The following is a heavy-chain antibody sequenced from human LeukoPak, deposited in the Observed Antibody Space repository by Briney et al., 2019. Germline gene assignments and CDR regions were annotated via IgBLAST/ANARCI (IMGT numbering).Heavy chain of an antibody. CDR1: GLTVRNNY. CDR3: AREKGRGVISPYYDC. Sequence: PGGSLRLSCAASGLTVRNNYMSWVRQPPGKGLEWVSVIYSDGSTYYEGSVKGRFTISRDTSKNTLSLQMSSLRVEDTAVYFCAREKGRGVISPYYDCWGQGTLVTVSS. V-gene: IGHV3-53*01. CDR2: IYSDGST. J-gene: IGHJ4*02. D-gene: IGHD3-10*01.